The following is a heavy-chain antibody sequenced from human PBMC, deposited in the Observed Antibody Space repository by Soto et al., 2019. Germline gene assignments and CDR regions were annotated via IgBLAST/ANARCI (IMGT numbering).Heavy chain of an antibody. Sequence: EVLLVESGGGLVQSGGSLRLSCAASTSTFSRYGMNWVRQAPGKGLEWISFISPSGVTIYYADSVRGRFTISRDNSKNTLFLQLNSLRLEDTAVYYCARSRNGGVADSFDYWGQGTLVTVSS. J-gene: IGHJ4*02. CDR2: ISPSGVTI. D-gene: IGHD3-10*01. V-gene: IGHV3-48*01. CDR3: ARSRNGGVADSFDY. CDR1: TSTFSRYG.